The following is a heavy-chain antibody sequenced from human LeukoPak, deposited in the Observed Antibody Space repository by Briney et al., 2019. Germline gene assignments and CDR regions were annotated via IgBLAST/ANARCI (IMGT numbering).Heavy chain of an antibody. V-gene: IGHV3-49*04. D-gene: IGHD4-17*01. CDR1: GFTFGDDA. CDR3: ARTTTVTTGYFQH. CDR2: IRSRAYGGTT. Sequence: GRSLRLSCTASGFTFGDDAMSWVRQAPGKGLEGGGCIRSRAYGGTTEYAASVKGRFTISRDDSKSIAYLQMNSLRAEDTAVYYCARTTTVTTGYFQHWGQGTLVTVSS. J-gene: IGHJ1*01.